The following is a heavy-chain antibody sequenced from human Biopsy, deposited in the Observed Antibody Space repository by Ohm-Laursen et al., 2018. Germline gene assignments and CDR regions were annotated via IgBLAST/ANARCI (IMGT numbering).Heavy chain of an antibody. V-gene: IGHV4-39*01. CDR2: IFYSGII. CDR3: ARHPTGFWFDP. CDR1: GGSVSSNTNY. Sequence: SDTLSLTCTVSGGSVSSNTNYWAWIRQPPGKGLEWIGSIFYSGIIYYNPSLKSRVSISLDTSKNQFSLNLNSVTAADTAVYYCARHPTGFWFDPWGQGTLVIVSS. J-gene: IGHJ5*02.